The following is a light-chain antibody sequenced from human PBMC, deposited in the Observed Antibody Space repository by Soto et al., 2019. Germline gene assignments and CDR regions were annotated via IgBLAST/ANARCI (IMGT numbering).Light chain of an antibody. V-gene: IGKV3-15*01. J-gene: IGKJ1*01. CDR3: QQYNNWWT. CDR1: QSVSSN. CDR2: GAS. Sequence: DILLTQSPGTLSLSPGERATLSCRASQSVSSNLAWYQQKPGQAPRLLIYGASTRATGIPARLSGSGSGTEFTLTISSLQSEDFAVYYCQQYNNWWTFGQGTKVDIK.